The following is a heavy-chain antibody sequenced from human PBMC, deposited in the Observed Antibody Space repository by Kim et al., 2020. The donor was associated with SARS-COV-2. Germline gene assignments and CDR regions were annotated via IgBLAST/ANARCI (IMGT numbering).Heavy chain of an antibody. CDR3: VRDLYHGNCD. J-gene: IGHJ4*02. CDR1: GITISNHW. D-gene: IGHD2-21*01. CDR2: IYKDGSNR. Sequence: GGSLRLSCAASGITISNHWMHWVRQAPGKGLVWVSTIYKDGSNRNYADSVKGRFTISRDNAKNTLYLQINSLRGEDTAVYYCVRDLYHGNCDWGQGTLV. V-gene: IGHV3-74*01.